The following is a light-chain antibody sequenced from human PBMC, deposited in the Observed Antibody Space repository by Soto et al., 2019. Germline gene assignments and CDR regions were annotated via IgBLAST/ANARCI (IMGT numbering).Light chain of an antibody. CDR2: GAT. CDR3: QQYGISPRT. V-gene: IGKV3-20*01. J-gene: IGKJ1*01. Sequence: EIVLTQSPDTLSLSPGERATLSCRASQSVSSSYLAWYQQKPGQAPRLLIYGATSRATGIPDRFSGSGSGTDFTLTISRLEPEDVAVYYCQQYGISPRTFGQGTKVEIK. CDR1: QSVSSSY.